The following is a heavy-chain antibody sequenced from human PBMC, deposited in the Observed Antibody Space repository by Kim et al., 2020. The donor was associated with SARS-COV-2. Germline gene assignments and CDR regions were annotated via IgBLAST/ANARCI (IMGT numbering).Heavy chain of an antibody. CDR3: ARGVRNWFDP. D-gene: IGHD3-10*01. Sequence: GTNYAQKFQGRVTMTRDTSISTAYMELSRLRSDDTAVYYCARGVRNWFDPWGQGTLVTVSS. J-gene: IGHJ5*02. V-gene: IGHV1-2*02. CDR2: GT.